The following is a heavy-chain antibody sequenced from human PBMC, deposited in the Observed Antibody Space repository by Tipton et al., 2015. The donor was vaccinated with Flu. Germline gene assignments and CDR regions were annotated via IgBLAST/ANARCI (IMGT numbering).Heavy chain of an antibody. CDR1: GFTFSSYS. V-gene: IGHV3-21*04. J-gene: IGHJ4*02. CDR2: ITSGSTFI. Sequence: SLRLSCAASGFTFSSYSMNWVRQAPGKGLEWVSCITSGSTFIDYADSVKGRFTISRDNSKNTLYLQMNSLRAEDTAVYYCARAFSWGYFDYWGQGTLVTVSS. CDR3: ARAFSWGYFDY. D-gene: IGHD7-27*01.